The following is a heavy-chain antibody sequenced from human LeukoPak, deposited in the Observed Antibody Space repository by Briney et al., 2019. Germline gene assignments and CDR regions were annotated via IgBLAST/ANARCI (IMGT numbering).Heavy chain of an antibody. CDR1: GFTFGDYA. CDR2: IRSKAYGGTT. CDR3: TRDRVQEYWNYSGYYYYYYMDV. Sequence: TGRSLRLSCTASGFTFGDYAMSWFRQAPGKGLEWVGFIRSKAYGGTTEYAASVKGRFTISRDDSKSIAYLQLNSLKTEDTAVYYCTRDRVQEYWNYSGYYYYYYMDVWGKGTTVTVSS. V-gene: IGHV3-49*03. J-gene: IGHJ6*03. D-gene: IGHD1-7*01.